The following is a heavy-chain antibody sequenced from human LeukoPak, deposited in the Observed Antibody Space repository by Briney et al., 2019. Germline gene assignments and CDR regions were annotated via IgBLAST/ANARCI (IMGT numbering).Heavy chain of an antibody. J-gene: IGHJ6*02. D-gene: IGHD4-11*01. CDR3: ATDSYSNRRPYYYYGMDV. CDR2: IVVGSGNT. V-gene: IGHV1-58*02. Sequence: ASVKVSCKASGFTFTSSAMQWVRQARGQRLEWIGWIVVGSGNTNYAQKFQERVTITRDMSTSTAYMELSSLRSEDTAVYYCATDSYSNRRPYYYYGMDVWGRGTTVTVSS. CDR1: GFTFTSSA.